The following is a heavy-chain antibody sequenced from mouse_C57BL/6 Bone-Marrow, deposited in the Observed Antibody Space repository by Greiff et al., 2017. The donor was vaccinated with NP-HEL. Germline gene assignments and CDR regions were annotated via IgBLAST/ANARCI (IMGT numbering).Heavy chain of an antibody. CDR1: GYTFTSYW. J-gene: IGHJ4*01. CDR3: AKGDYYGSSSYYYAMDY. V-gene: IGHV1-50*01. CDR2: IDPSDSYT. Sequence: VQLQQPGAELVKPGASVKLSCKASGYTFTSYWMQWVKQRPGQGPEWIGEIDPSDSYTNYNQKFKGKATLTVDTSSSTAYMQLSSLTSEDSAVYYCAKGDYYGSSSYYYAMDYWGQGTSVTVSS. D-gene: IGHD1-1*01.